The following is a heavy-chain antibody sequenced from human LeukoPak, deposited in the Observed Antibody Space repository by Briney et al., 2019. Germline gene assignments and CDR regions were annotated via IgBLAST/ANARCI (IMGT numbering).Heavy chain of an antibody. J-gene: IGHJ5*02. CDR3: ARAVGPRGGNWFDP. Sequence: ASVKVSCKASGYTFTSYFMHWVRQAPGQGLEWMGVVNPSSDSTTYSQKFQGRVTMTRDTSTSTVYMDLSSLRSEDTAVYYCARAVGPRGGNWFDPWGQGTLVTVSS. CDR2: VNPSSDST. D-gene: IGHD1-26*01. CDR1: GYTFTSYF. V-gene: IGHV1-46*01.